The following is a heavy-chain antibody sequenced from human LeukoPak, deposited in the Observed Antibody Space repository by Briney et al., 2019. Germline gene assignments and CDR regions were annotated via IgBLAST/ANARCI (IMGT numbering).Heavy chain of an antibody. CDR1: GFTFSSYA. J-gene: IGHJ3*02. V-gene: IGHV3-30*04. D-gene: IGHD2-15*01. Sequence: GGSLRLSCAVSGFTFSSYAMHWVRQAPGKGLEWVAVISYDGSNKYYADSVKGRFTISRDNSKNTLYLQMNSLRAEDTAVYYCARGGYCSGGSCYSGAFDIWGQGTMVTVSS. CDR3: ARGGYCSGGSCYSGAFDI. CDR2: ISYDGSNK.